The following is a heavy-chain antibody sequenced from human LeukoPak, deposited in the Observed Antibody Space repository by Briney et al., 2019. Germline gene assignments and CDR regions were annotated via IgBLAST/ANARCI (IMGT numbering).Heavy chain of an antibody. J-gene: IGHJ6*03. CDR1: GGSISSYY. CDR2: IYYSGST. Sequence: SETLSLTCTVSGGSISSYYWSWIRQPPGKGLEWIGYIYYSGSTNYNPSLKSRVTISVDTSKNQFSLKLSSVTAADTAVYYCARGEWLSSYYYYMDVWGKGTTVTVSS. CDR3: ARGEWLSSYYYYMDV. D-gene: IGHD3-3*01. V-gene: IGHV4-59*01.